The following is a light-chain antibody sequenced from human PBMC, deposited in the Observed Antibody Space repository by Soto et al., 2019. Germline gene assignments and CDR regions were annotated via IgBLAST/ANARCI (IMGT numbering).Light chain of an antibody. CDR2: WAS. CDR3: QQYYSTPIT. J-gene: IGKJ5*01. V-gene: IGKV4-1*01. Sequence: DIVMTQSPDSLAVSLGERATINCKSSQSILHSSNNKNYLTWYQQKPGQPPKLLIYWASTREAGVPDRFSGSGSGTDFTLTINSLQAEDVAVYYCQQYYSTPITFGQGTRLEIK. CDR1: QSILHSSNNKNY.